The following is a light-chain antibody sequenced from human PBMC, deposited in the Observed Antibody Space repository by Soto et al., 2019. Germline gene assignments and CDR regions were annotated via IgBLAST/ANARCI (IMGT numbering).Light chain of an antibody. Sequence: DIHMSQSPSTLSASVGYRVIITCRASESISNWLAWYQQKPGKAPDLLIYKASSLKSGVPLRLSGSGSGTEFTLTINSLQPDDFPTYYCQQYDNYWTFGQGTKVDIK. CDR3: QQYDNYWT. CDR2: KAS. J-gene: IGKJ1*01. CDR1: ESISNW. V-gene: IGKV1-5*03.